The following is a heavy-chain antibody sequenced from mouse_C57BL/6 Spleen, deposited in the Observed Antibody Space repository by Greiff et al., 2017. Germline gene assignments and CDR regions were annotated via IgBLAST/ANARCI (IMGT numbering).Heavy chain of an antibody. Sequence: QVQLKQSGAELVRPGASVTLSCKASGYTFTDYEMHWVKQTPVHGLEWIGAIDPETCGTAYNQKFKGKAILTADKSSSTAYMELRSLTSEDSAVYYCTNVYAMDYWGQGTSVTVSS. CDR3: TNVYAMDY. CDR2: IDPETCGT. J-gene: IGHJ4*01. V-gene: IGHV1-15*01. CDR1: GYTFTDYE.